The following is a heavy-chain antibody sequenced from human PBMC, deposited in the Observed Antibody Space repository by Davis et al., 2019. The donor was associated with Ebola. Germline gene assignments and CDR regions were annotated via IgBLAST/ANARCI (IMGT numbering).Heavy chain of an antibody. V-gene: IGHV4-59*01. CDR3: AREVRLPSGSYDYYYHGMDV. CDR2: VYRNGRT. D-gene: IGHD3-16*01. Sequence: MLSETLSLTCTVSGGPISTYYWNWIRQPPGKGLEWIGYVYRNGRTNYNSSLSSRVTISVDMSKSQVSLRLTSVTAADTAVYYCAREVRLPSGSYDYYYHGMDVWGRGTTVIVSS. CDR1: GGPISTYY. J-gene: IGHJ6*02.